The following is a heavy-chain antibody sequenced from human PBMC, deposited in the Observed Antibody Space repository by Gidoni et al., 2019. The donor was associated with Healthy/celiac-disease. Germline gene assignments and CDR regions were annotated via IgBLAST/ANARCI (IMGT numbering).Heavy chain of an antibody. CDR3: AKDREGDIVVVPAAYFDS. CDR2: ISGSGGST. Sequence: GGSLRLSCAASGFTFSSYAMSWVRQAPGKGLEWVSAISGSGGSTYYADSLKGRFTISRDNSKHTLYLQMNSLRAEDTAVYYCAKDREGDIVVVPAAYFDSWGQGTLVTVSS. V-gene: IGHV3-23*01. CDR1: GFTFSSYA. D-gene: IGHD2-2*01. J-gene: IGHJ4*02.